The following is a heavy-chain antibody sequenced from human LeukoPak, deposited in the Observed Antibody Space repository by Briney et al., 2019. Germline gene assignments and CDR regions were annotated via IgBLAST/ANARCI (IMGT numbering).Heavy chain of an antibody. J-gene: IGHJ6*02. CDR2: ISSSSSYI. CDR1: GFTFSSYS. Sequence: GGSLRLSCAASGFTFSSYSMNWVRQAPGKGLEWVSSISSSSSYIYYADSVKGRFTISRDNSKNTLYLQMSSLRAEDTAVYYCARAPYYGSGTPYGMDVWGQGTTVTVSS. V-gene: IGHV3-21*01. CDR3: ARAPYYGSGTPYGMDV. D-gene: IGHD3-10*01.